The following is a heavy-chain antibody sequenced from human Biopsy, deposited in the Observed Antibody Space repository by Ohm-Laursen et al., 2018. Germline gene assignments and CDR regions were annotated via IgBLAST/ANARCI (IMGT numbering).Heavy chain of an antibody. CDR2: LYTSGST. CDR3: AKHGSGWTGDDAFHI. CDR1: GGSVSGYY. V-gene: IGHV4-4*07. Sequence: SQTLSLTCTVSGGSVSGYYWNWIRLPVGKGLEWIGRLYTSGSTNYNPSLKSRVTVSVDTSRNQFSLKLTSVTAADTAVYYCAKHGSGWTGDDAFHIWGQGTMVTVSS. J-gene: IGHJ3*02. D-gene: IGHD6-19*01.